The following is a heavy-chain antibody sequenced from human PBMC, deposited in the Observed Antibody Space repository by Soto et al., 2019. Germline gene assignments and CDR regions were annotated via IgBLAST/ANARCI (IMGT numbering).Heavy chain of an antibody. J-gene: IGHJ4*02. D-gene: IGHD1-7*01. Sequence: EVQLLKSGGGLVQPGGSLRLSCAASGFTFSSYGMTWVRQAPGKGLEWVSFSSATGAGTYYADSVKGRFTISRDNSKNTLYLQMTSLRADDTAVSYCAKDRRAGGNYGFYSDFWGQGALVIVSS. V-gene: IGHV3-23*01. CDR2: SSATGAGT. CDR1: GFTFSSYG. CDR3: AKDRRAGGNYGFYSDF.